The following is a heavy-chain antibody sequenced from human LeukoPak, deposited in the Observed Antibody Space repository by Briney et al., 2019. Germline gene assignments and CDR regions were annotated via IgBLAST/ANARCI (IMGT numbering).Heavy chain of an antibody. Sequence: ASVKVSCKASGYTFTGYYMHWVRRAPGQGLEWMGWINPNSGGTNYAQKFQGRVTMTRDTSISTAYMELSRLRSDDTAVYYCARHSGSSPYHFDYWGQGTLVTVSS. CDR1: GYTFTGYY. J-gene: IGHJ4*02. CDR2: INPNSGGT. CDR3: ARHSGSSPYHFDY. V-gene: IGHV1-2*02. D-gene: IGHD6-13*01.